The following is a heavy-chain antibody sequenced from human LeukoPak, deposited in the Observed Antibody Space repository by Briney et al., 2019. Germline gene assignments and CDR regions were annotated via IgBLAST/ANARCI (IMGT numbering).Heavy chain of an antibody. Sequence: SETLSLTCAVYGGSFSGYYWSWIRQPPGKGLEWIGEINHSGSTNYNPSLKSRVTISVDTSKNQFSLKLSSVTAADTAVYYCARQRQYDADAFDPWGQGTMVTVTS. D-gene: IGHD3-16*01. CDR2: INHSGST. CDR3: ARQRQYDADAFDP. V-gene: IGHV4-34*01. CDR1: GGSFSGYY. J-gene: IGHJ3*01.